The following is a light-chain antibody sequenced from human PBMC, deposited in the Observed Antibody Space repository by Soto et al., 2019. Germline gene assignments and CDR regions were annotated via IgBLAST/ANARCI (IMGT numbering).Light chain of an antibody. CDR2: DVS. CDR3: GSYTSSSPYV. J-gene: IGLJ1*01. Sequence: QSALIQPASVSGSPGQSITISCTGTSSDVGGYNYVSWYQQHPGKAPKLMIYDVSNRPSGVSNRFSGSKSGNTASLTISGLQAEDEADYYCGSYTSSSPYVFGTGTKVTVL. V-gene: IGLV2-14*01. CDR1: SSDVGGYNY.